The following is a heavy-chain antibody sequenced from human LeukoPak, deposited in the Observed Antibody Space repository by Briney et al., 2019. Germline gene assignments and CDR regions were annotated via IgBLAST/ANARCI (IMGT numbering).Heavy chain of an antibody. CDR2: ISGSGGST. Sequence: GGSLRLSCAASGFTFSSHAMSWVRQAPGKGLEWVSAISGSGGSTYYADSVKGRFTISRDISKNTLYLQMNSLRAEETAVYYCAKEAHYGDYGGWFDPWGQGTLVTVSS. V-gene: IGHV3-23*01. CDR3: AKEAHYGDYGGWFDP. D-gene: IGHD4-17*01. CDR1: GFTFSSHA. J-gene: IGHJ5*02.